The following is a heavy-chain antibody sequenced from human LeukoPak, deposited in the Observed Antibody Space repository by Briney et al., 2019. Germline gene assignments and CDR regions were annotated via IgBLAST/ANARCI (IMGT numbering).Heavy chain of an antibody. CDR3: ASNGAGFWSDPYSGRGWFDP. CDR2: IYYNGGT. D-gene: IGHD3-3*01. J-gene: IGHJ5*02. CDR1: GASITSYY. V-gene: IGHV4-59*01. Sequence: SETLSLTCTVSGASITSYYWSWIRQPPGKGLEWIGYIYYNGGTKYNPSLKSRVTISVDTSNNQFSLKLNSVTTADTAMYYCASNGAGFWSDPYSGRGWFDPWGQGTQVTVSS.